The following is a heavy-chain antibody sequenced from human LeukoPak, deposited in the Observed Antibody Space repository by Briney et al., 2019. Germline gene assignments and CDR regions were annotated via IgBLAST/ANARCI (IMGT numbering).Heavy chain of an antibody. D-gene: IGHD1-26*01. V-gene: IGHV3-48*01. Sequence: GGSLRLSCAASGFTFSSYSMNWVRQAPGKGLEWVSYISSSGSTIYYADSVKGRFTISRDNAKNSLYLQMNSLRAEDMAVYYCARDRGRPLYAFDIWGQGTMVTVSS. CDR1: GFTFSSYS. CDR3: ARDRGRPLYAFDI. J-gene: IGHJ3*02. CDR2: ISSSGSTI.